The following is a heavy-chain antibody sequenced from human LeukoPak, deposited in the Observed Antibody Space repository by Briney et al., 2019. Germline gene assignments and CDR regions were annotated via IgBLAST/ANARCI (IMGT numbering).Heavy chain of an antibody. CDR3: ARVISGGFLDV. V-gene: IGHV3-53*04. CDR2: IFSDGRT. D-gene: IGHD3-10*01. Sequence: PGGSLRLSCAASGFNVGSNYMSWVRQSPGKGLDYLSVIFSDGRTYYGDSVKGRFTISRNNFKNMLYLQMDSLRVEDTAVYYCARVISGGFLDVWGQGTTVTVSS. J-gene: IGHJ6*02. CDR1: GFNVGSNY.